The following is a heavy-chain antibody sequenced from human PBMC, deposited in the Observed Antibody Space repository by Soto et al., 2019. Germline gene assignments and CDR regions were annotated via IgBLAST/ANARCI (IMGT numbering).Heavy chain of an antibody. D-gene: IGHD1-7*01. J-gene: IGHJ3*02. CDR1: GYTLTELS. V-gene: IGHV1-24*01. CDR2: FDPEDGET. CDR3: ATSIRLYNWNYEAFDI. Sequence: ASVKVSCKVSGYTLTELSMHWVRQAPGKGLEWMGGFDPEDGETIYAQKFQGRVTMTEDTSTDTAYMELSSLRSGDTAVYYCATSIRLYNWNYEAFDIWGQGTMVTVSS.